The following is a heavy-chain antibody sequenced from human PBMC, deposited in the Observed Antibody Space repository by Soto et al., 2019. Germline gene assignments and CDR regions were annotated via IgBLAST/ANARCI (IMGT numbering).Heavy chain of an antibody. D-gene: IGHD5-18*01. CDR1: GFTFSTYP. CDR3: ARWNVQYDSYGFF. Sequence: QVQLVESGGGVVQPGRSLRLSCAASGFTFSTYPMHWVRQAPGRGLEWVALISYDGSSKYYADSAKGRFTISRDNSKNTLYLQMNSLRAEDTAVYYCARWNVQYDSYGFFWGQGTLVTVSS. J-gene: IGHJ4*02. CDR2: ISYDGSSK. V-gene: IGHV3-30-3*01.